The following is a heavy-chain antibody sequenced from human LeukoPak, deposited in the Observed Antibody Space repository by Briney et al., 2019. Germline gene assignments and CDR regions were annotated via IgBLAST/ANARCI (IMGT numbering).Heavy chain of an antibody. CDR3: AKGNRAFDS. CDR2: TYYRSKWYN. D-gene: IGHD4-11*01. Sequence: SQTLSLTCAISGDTVSSNNAVWNWIRQSPSRGLEWLGRTYYRSKWYNDYAVSVKSRITVNPDTSKNQFSLQLNSVTPDDTAVYYCAKGNRAFDSWGQGTLLTVPS. J-gene: IGHJ4*02. V-gene: IGHV6-1*01. CDR1: GDTVSSNNAV.